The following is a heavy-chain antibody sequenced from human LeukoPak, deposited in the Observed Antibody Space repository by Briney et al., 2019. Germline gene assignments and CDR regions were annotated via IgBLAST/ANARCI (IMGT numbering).Heavy chain of an antibody. V-gene: IGHV1-8*01. CDR2: MNPNSGNT. J-gene: IGHJ4*02. CDR1: GYTFTSYD. Sequence: GASVKVSCKASGYTFTSYDINWVRQATGQGREWMGWMNPNSGNTGYAQKFQGRVTMTRNTSISTAYMELSSVRYDDTAVYFCARKYLYGSGKPHFDHWGQGTLVTVSS. D-gene: IGHD3-10*01. CDR3: ARKYLYGSGKPHFDH.